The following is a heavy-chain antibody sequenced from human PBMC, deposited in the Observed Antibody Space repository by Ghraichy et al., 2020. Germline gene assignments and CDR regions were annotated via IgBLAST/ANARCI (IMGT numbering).Heavy chain of an antibody. J-gene: IGHJ4*02. CDR1: GGTFSSYA. CDR3: ARSSNGEYCSGGSCYYLGY. Sequence: SVKVSCKASGGTFSSYAISWVRQAPGQGLEWMGGIIPIFGTANYAQKFQGRVTITADKSTSTAYMELSSLRSEDTAVYYCARSSNGEYCSGGSCYYLGYWGQGTLVTVSS. CDR2: IIPIFGTA. D-gene: IGHD2-15*01. V-gene: IGHV1-69*06.